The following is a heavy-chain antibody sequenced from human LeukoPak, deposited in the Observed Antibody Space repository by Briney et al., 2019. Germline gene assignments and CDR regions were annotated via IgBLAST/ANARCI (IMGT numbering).Heavy chain of an antibody. CDR3: ARGNILTGYCFDY. D-gene: IGHD3-9*01. CDR2: IHYTGAT. J-gene: IGHJ4*02. Sequence: SETLSLTCAVYGGSISGYYWSWIRQPPGKGLEWVGEIHYTGATSYSPSLKSRATISIDVSKNQFSLKLNSVTAADTAVYYCARGNILTGYCFDYWGQGSLVTVSS. V-gene: IGHV4-34*01. CDR1: GGSISGYY.